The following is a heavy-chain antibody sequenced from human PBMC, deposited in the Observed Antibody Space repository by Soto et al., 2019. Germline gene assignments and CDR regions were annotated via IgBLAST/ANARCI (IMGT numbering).Heavy chain of an antibody. D-gene: IGHD3-16*01. Sequence: QVQLVQSGAEVKNPGASVKVSCKASGYRFTSYGIGWVRQAPGQGLEWMGWINDYNGNTNYAQNLQGRVTLTTDTSTSTAYTELRSLRSKDTAVYYCAMVDVYVTPSPQDVWGQGTTVTVSS. CDR3: AMVDVYVTPSPQDV. V-gene: IGHV1-18*01. CDR1: GYRFTSYG. J-gene: IGHJ6*02. CDR2: INDYNGNT.